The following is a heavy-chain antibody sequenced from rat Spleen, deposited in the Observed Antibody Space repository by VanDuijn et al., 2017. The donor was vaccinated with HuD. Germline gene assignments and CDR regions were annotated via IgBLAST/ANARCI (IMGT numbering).Heavy chain of an antibody. CDR3: TTENNYAD. Sequence: EVQLVESGGGLVQPGRSLKLSCAASGFTFSNYDMAWVRQAPTKGLEWVASISPSGGSTYYRDSVKGRFTISRDNAKSSLYLQMDSLRSEDTATYYCTTENNYADWGQGVMVTVSS. V-gene: IGHV5-20*01. J-gene: IGHJ2*01. CDR2: ISPSGGST. CDR1: GFTFSNYD. D-gene: IGHD1-10*01.